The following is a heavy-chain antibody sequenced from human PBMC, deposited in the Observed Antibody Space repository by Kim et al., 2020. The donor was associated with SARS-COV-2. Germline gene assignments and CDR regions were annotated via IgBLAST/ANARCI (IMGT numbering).Heavy chain of an antibody. V-gene: IGHV3-23*01. D-gene: IGHD6-13*01. CDR2: ISGSGRST. CDR1: GFTFSNFA. Sequence: GGSLRLSCAASGFTFSNFALNWVRQAPGKGLEWVSGISGSGRSTYYADSVRGRLNISRDNSKHTLNVQMTSLRAEDTAVYYCAKDWSSRGNPGGALDIWGQEPMVTVSS. CDR3: AKDWSSRGNPGGALDI. J-gene: IGHJ3*02.